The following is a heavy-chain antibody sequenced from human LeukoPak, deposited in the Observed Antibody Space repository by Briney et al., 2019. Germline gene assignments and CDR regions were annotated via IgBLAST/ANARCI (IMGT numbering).Heavy chain of an antibody. D-gene: IGHD1-1*01. V-gene: IGHV3-20*01. CDR1: GFTSDDYG. J-gene: IGHJ4*02. Sequence: GGSLRLSCAASGFTSDDYGMSWVRQAPGKGLEWVSGIHRNGGSTGYADSVKGRFTISRDNAKNSLYLQMNSLRAEDTALYHCARGYSNFDYWGQGTLVTASS. CDR3: ARGYSNFDY. CDR2: IHRNGGST.